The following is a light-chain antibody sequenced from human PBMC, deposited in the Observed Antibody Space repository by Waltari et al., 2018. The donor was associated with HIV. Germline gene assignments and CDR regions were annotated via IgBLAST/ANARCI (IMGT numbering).Light chain of an antibody. CDR1: NSNIGSNY. J-gene: IGLJ2*01. CDR2: KNN. CDR3: AAWDDRLNLV. Sequence: QSVLTQPPSASGTPGQRATISCFGSNSNIGSNYVYGYQQLPGMAPKLLINKNNQRPSGVPDRFSGAKSGTSASLASSGLRSDDEADYYCAAWDDRLNLVFGGGTKLTVL. V-gene: IGLV1-47*01.